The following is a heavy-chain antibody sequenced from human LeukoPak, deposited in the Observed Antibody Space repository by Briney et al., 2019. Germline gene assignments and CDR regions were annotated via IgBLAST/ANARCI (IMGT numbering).Heavy chain of an antibody. CDR1: GGTFSSYA. D-gene: IGHD3-22*01. CDR3: ARRSDYYDSSAYRF. Sequence: ASVKVSCKASGGTFSSYAISWVRQATGQGLEWMGWMNPTSGNVGYAQKFQGRITMTRDTSISTAYMELSSLRSEDTAVYYCARRSDYYDSSAYRFWGQGMLVTVSS. V-gene: IGHV1-8*02. J-gene: IGHJ4*02. CDR2: MNPTSGNV.